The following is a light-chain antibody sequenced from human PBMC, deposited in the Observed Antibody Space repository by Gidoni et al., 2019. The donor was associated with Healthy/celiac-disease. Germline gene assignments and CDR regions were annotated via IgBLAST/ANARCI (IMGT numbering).Light chain of an antibody. Sequence: EMVLTQSPATLSLSPGERATLSCRASQSVSSYLAWYQQKPGQAPRLLIYDASNRATGIPARFSGSGSGTDFTLTISSLEPEDFAVYYCQQRSNWPPVYTFXXXTKLEIK. CDR2: DAS. CDR1: QSVSSY. J-gene: IGKJ2*01. V-gene: IGKV3-11*01. CDR3: QQRSNWPPVYT.